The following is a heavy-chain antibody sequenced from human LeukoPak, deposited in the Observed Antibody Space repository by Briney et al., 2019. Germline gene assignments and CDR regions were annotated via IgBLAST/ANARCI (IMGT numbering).Heavy chain of an antibody. J-gene: IGHJ4*02. D-gene: IGHD3-22*01. V-gene: IGHV1-18*01. CDR2: ISPYNGNT. CDR3: ARDSITMIKDF. CDR1: GYTFTSYG. Sequence: ASVKVSCKTSGYTFTSYGVSWVRQASGQGLEWMGWISPYNGNTNYAQKLQGRMTMTTDTSTSTAYTELRSLRSDDTAVYYCARDSITMIKDFWGQGTLVTVSS.